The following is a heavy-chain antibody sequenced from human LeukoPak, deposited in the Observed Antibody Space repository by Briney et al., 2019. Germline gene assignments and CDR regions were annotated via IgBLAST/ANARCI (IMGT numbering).Heavy chain of an antibody. CDR1: GFTFSSYS. V-gene: IGHV3-21*01. Sequence: GGSLRLSCAASGFTFSSYSMNWVRQAPGKGLEWVSSISSSSCIYYADSVKGRFTISRDNAKNSLYLQMNSLRAEDTAVYYCAVLTVTTFPFDYWGQGTLVTVSS. CDR2: ISSSSCI. CDR3: AVLTVTTFPFDY. D-gene: IGHD4-11*01. J-gene: IGHJ4*02.